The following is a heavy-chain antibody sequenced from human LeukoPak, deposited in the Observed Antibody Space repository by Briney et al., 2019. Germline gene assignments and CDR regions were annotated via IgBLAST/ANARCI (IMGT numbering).Heavy chain of an antibody. Sequence: PSGTLSLTCTVSGGSISSSNYYWGWIRQPPGKGLEWIGNIYYSGSTYYNPSLKSRVTISVDTSKNQFSLKLSSVTAADTAVYCCASVARDSSGYHYFDYWGQGTLVTVSS. CDR1: GGSISSSNYY. D-gene: IGHD3-22*01. J-gene: IGHJ4*02. V-gene: IGHV4-39*01. CDR2: IYYSGST. CDR3: ASVARDSSGYHYFDY.